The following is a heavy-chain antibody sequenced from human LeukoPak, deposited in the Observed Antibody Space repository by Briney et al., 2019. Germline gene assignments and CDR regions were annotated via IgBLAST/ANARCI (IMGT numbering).Heavy chain of an antibody. CDR1: GGSISSYY. V-gene: IGHV4-59*04. J-gene: IGHJ6*03. Sequence: SEXXSXXCTVSGGSISSYYWSWIRQPPGKGXEWIGYIYHSGSTYYNPSLKSRVTMSVDTSKNQFSLKLTSVTAADTAVYYCARQRSRPRTDMDVWGKGTSVTVSS. CDR3: ARQRSRPRTDMDV. CDR2: IYHSGST.